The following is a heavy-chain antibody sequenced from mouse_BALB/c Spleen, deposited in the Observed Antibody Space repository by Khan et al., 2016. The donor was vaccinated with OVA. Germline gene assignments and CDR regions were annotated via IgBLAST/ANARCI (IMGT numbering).Heavy chain of an antibody. Sequence: QVQLKQSGPGLVQPSQSLSITCTVSGFSLTSYGVHWVRQSPGKGLEWLGVIWSGGSTDYNAAFISRLSISKDNSKSQVFFKMNSLQANDTAIYYCARAYWDVPFDYWGQGTTLTVSS. CDR2: IWSGGST. J-gene: IGHJ2*01. CDR3: ARAYWDVPFDY. D-gene: IGHD4-1*01. CDR1: GFSLTSYG. V-gene: IGHV2-2*02.